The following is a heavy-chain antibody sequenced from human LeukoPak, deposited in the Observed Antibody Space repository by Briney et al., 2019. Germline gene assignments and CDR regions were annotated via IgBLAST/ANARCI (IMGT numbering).Heavy chain of an antibody. CDR2: IKQDGSEK. CDR1: GFTFSSYW. V-gene: IGHV3-7*03. J-gene: IGHJ4*02. D-gene: IGHD5-12*01. CDR3: ARARGGYDFDY. Sequence: GGSLRLSCAASGFTFSSYWVSWVRQAPGKGLEWVANIKQDGSEKYYVDSVKGRFTISRDNAKNSLYLQLNSLRAEDTAVYYCARARGGYDFDYWGQGTLVTVSS.